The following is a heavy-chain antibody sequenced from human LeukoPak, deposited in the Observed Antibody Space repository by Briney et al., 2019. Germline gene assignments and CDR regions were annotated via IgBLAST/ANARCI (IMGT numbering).Heavy chain of an antibody. V-gene: IGHV3-23*03. CDR3: ANGGSYYPFDY. Sequence: GGSLRLSCAASRFTFSTYAMSWVRQAPGKGLEWVSVIYSGGSTYYADSVKGRFTISRDNSKNTLYLQMNSLRAEDTAVYYCANGGSYYPFDYWGQGTLVTVSS. CDR2: IYSGGST. D-gene: IGHD1-26*01. CDR1: RFTFSTYA. J-gene: IGHJ4*02.